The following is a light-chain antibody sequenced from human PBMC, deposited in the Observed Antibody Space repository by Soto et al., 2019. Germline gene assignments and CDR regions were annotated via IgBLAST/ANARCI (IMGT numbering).Light chain of an antibody. CDR2: DAS. V-gene: IGKV1-9*01. J-gene: IGKJ1*01. CDR3: QQYNSYSWT. Sequence: IQLTQSPSSLSASVGDRVTITCRASQGISSYLGWYQQKPGKAPNLLIYDASTLHSGVPSRFSGSGYGTEFTLTISSLQPDDFATYYCQQYNSYSWTFGQGTKVDIK. CDR1: QGISSY.